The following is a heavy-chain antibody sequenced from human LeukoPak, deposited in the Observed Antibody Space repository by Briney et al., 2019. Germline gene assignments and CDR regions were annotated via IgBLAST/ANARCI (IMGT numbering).Heavy chain of an antibody. CDR3: ARFSIGKAVVMDY. D-gene: IGHD3-22*01. Sequence: ASVKVSCKASGGTFSSYAISWVRQAPGQGLEWMGGIIPIFGTANYAQKFQGRVTITTDESTSTAYMELSSLGSEDTAVYYCARFSIGKAVVMDYWGQGTLVTVSS. J-gene: IGHJ4*02. CDR2: IIPIFGTA. V-gene: IGHV1-69*05. CDR1: GGTFSSYA.